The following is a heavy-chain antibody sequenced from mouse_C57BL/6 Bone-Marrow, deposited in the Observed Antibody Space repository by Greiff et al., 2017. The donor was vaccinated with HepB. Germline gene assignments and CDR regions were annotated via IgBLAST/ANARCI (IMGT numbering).Heavy chain of an antibody. V-gene: IGHV7-3*01. J-gene: IGHJ4*01. CDR2: IRNKANGYTT. Sequence: EVQRVESGGCLVQPGGSLSLSCAASGFTFTDYYMSWVRQPPGKALEWLGFIRNKANGYTTEYSASVKGRFTISRDNSQSILYLQMNALRAEDSATYYCASSSVVAPYYAMDYWGQGTSVTVSS. CDR3: ASSSVVAPYYAMDY. D-gene: IGHD1-1*01. CDR1: GFTFTDYY.